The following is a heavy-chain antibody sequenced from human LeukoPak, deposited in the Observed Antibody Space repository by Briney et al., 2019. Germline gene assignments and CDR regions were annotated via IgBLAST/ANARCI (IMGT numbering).Heavy chain of an antibody. J-gene: IGHJ3*01. D-gene: IGHD6-19*01. CDR3: ANGAGGNAFDL. V-gene: IGHV3-23*01. CDR1: GFTFSRFA. CDR2: VSGSGSTT. Sequence: GGSLRLSCAASGFTFSRFAMSWVRQAPGKGLEWVSAVSGSGSTTDYADSVKGRFTISRDNSKNTLYLQMNSLRAEDTAVYYCANGAGGNAFDLWGQGTMVIVSS.